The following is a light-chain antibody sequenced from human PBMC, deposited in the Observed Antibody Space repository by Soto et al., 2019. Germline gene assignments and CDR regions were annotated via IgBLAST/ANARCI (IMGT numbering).Light chain of an antibody. CDR2: TAS. Sequence: DIQMTQSPSSVSASEGDRVTITCRASQDISKWIAWYQQKPGRAPKLLIHTASTIQREVPSRFSVSGSGTDFTLTISSLQPEDFATYYCQEAYSFPVTFGLGTRLEIK. J-gene: IGKJ5*01. V-gene: IGKV1D-12*01. CDR3: QEAYSFPVT. CDR1: QDISKW.